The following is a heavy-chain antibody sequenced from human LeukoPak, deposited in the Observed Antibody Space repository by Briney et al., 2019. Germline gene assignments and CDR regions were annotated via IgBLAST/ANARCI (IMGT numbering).Heavy chain of an antibody. V-gene: IGHV3-48*01. CDR1: GFTFSTYS. Sequence: GGSLRLSCAASGFTFSTYSINWVRQAPGKGLEWVSYISSDSSTIYYADSLKGRFTISRDNAKNSLSLLMNSLRAEDTAVYYCAKTTRVVVPAAILDYWGQGTLVTVSS. CDR2: ISSDSSTI. CDR3: AKTTRVVVPAAILDY. J-gene: IGHJ4*02. D-gene: IGHD2-2*01.